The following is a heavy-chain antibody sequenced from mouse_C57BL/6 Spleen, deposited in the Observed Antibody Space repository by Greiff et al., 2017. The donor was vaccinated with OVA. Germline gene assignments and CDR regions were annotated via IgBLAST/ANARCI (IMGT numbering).Heavy chain of an antibody. V-gene: IGHV1-5*01. D-gene: IGHD1-1*01. CDR3: TRYYGSSLLYWYFDV. CDR1: GYTFTSYW. Sequence: EVQLQQSGTVLARPGASVKMSCKTSGYTFTSYWMHWVKQRPGQGLEWIGAIYPGNSDTSYNQKFKGKAKLTAVTSASTAYMELSSLTNEDSAVYYCTRYYGSSLLYWYFDVWGTGTTVTVSS. J-gene: IGHJ1*03. CDR2: IYPGNSDT.